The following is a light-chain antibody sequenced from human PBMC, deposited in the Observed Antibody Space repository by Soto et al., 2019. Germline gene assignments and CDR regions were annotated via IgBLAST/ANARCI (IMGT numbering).Light chain of an antibody. CDR3: QQYGGSPYT. J-gene: IGKJ2*01. V-gene: IGKV3-20*01. CDR1: QSVRSNY. CDR2: GAS. Sequence: EIVLTQSPGTLSLSPGERATLSCRASQSVRSNYLAWYQQKPGQAPRLLIYGASFRATDIPDRFSGGGSGADFXLXIXXXXXXDFAVYYCQQYGGSPYTFGQGTKLEXK.